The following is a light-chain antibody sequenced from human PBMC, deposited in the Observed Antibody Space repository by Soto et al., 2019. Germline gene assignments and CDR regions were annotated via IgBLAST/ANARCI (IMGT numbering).Light chain of an antibody. V-gene: IGKV1-5*01. Sequence: DIQMTQSPSTLSASVGDRVTITCRASQSISTWLAWYQQKPGKAPKLLIYDASSLQSGVPSRFSGSGSGTEFTLTISSLQPDDVATYYCQQYNSDSLTFGQGTKVEIK. CDR3: QQYNSDSLT. J-gene: IGKJ1*01. CDR1: QSISTW. CDR2: DAS.